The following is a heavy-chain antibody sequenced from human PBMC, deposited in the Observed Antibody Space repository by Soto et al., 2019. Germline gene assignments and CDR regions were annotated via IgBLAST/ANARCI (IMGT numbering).Heavy chain of an antibody. CDR3: ATRAYYGSGTDFDY. CDR2: IIPIFGTA. D-gene: IGHD3-10*01. J-gene: IGHJ4*02. V-gene: IGHV1-69*13. CDR1: GGTFSSYA. Sequence: SVKVSCKASGGTFSSYAISWVRQAPGQGLEWMGGIIPIFGTANYAQKFQGRVTITADESTSTAYMELSSLRSDDTAVYYCATRAYYGSGTDFDYWGQGTLVTVSS.